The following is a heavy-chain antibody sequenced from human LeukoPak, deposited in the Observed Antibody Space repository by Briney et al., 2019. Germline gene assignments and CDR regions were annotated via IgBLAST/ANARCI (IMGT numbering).Heavy chain of an antibody. J-gene: IGHJ4*02. Sequence: PGGSLRLSCAVSGLTVGSTYMSWVRQAPGKGLEWVSIIFAGGSTYHADSVKGRFTISRDNSKNTLYPQMNSLRAEDTAVYYCARDQMDYWGQGTLVTVSS. V-gene: IGHV3-53*01. CDR2: IFAGGST. CDR3: ARDQMDY. CDR1: GLTVGSTY.